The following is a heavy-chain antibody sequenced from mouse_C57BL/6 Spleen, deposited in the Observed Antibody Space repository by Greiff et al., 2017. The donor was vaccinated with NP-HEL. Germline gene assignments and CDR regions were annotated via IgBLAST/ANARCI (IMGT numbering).Heavy chain of an antibody. CDR2: INPNNGGT. CDR1: GYTFTDYY. CDR3: ARGLLLFYAMDY. V-gene: IGHV1-26*01. Sequence: VQLQQSGPELVKPGASVKISCKASGYTFTDYYMNWVKQSHGKSLEWIGDINPNNGGTSYNQKFKGKATLTVDKSSSTAYMELRSLTSEDSAVYYCARGLLLFYAMDYWGQGTSVTVSS. D-gene: IGHD2-3*01. J-gene: IGHJ4*01.